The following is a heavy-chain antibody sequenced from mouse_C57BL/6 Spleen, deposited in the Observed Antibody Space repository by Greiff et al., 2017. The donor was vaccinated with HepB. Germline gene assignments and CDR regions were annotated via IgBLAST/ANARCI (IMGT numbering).Heavy chain of an antibody. V-gene: IGHV1-15*01. D-gene: IGHD5-1*01. CDR3: TRRTYVSYFDY. J-gene: IGHJ2*01. CDR2: IDPETGGT. CDR1: GYTFTDYE. Sequence: QVQLQQSGAELVRPGASVTLSCKASGYTFTDYEMHWVKQTPVHGLEWIGAIDPETGGTAYNQKFKGKAILTADKSSSTAYMELRSLTSEDSAVYYCTRRTYVSYFDYWGQGTTLTVSS.